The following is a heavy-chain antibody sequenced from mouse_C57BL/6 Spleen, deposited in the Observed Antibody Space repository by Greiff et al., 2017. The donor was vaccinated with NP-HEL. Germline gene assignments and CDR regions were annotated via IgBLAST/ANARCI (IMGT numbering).Heavy chain of an antibody. CDR3: ARQGDGYYYWFAY. CDR2: ISGGGGNT. J-gene: IGHJ3*01. D-gene: IGHD2-3*01. Sequence: DVHLVESGGGLVKPGGSLKLSCAASGFTFSSYTMSWVRQTPEKRLEWVATISGGGGNTYYPDSVKGRFTISRDNAKNTLYLQMSSLRSEDTALYYCARQGDGYYYWFAYWGQGTLVTVSA. CDR1: GFTFSSYT. V-gene: IGHV5-9*01.